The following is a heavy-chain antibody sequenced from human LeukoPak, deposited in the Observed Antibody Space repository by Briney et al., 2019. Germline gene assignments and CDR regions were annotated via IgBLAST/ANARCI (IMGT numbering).Heavy chain of an antibody. Sequence: ASVKASCKASGGTFSSYAISWVRQAPGQGLEWMGGIIPIFGTANYAQKFQGRVTITTDESTSTAYMELSSLRSEDTAVYYCARADYSSSSGGYMDVWGKGTTVTVSS. CDR3: ARADYSSSSGGYMDV. CDR2: IIPIFGTA. CDR1: GGTFSSYA. J-gene: IGHJ6*03. V-gene: IGHV1-69*05. D-gene: IGHD6-6*01.